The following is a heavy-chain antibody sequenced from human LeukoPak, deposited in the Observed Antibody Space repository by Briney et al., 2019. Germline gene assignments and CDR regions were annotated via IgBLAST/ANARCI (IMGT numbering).Heavy chain of an antibody. D-gene: IGHD4-17*01. Sequence: GASVKVSCKASGYTFTGYYMHWARQAPGQGLEWMGWINPDSGGTNYAQKFQGRVTMTRDTSISTAYMELSRLRSDDTAVYYCARDGLYGDYVGYWGQGTLVTVSS. J-gene: IGHJ4*02. CDR3: ARDGLYGDYVGY. CDR2: INPDSGGT. CDR1: GYTFTGYY. V-gene: IGHV1-2*02.